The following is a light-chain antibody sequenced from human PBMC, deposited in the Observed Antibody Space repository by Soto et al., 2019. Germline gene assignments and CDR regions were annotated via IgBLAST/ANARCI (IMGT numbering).Light chain of an antibody. Sequence: EILLTQSPGTLSLSPGDRATLSCRASQTVSNIYLVWYQQRPGQAPRLLIYETSIRASGIPDRFSGSGSGTDFTLTISRLEPEDFAVYYCQQYGNSPITFGQGTRLEIK. CDR1: QTVSNIY. CDR3: QQYGNSPIT. CDR2: ETS. V-gene: IGKV3-20*01. J-gene: IGKJ5*01.